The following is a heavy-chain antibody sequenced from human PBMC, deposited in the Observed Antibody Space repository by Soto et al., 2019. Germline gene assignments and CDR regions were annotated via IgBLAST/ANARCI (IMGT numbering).Heavy chain of an antibody. CDR3: VKEWTPRRAFAY. V-gene: IGHV3-23*01. J-gene: IGHJ4*02. Sequence: GSLRLSGVASRXTFRSYAMSWVRQAPGKGLEWVSGINPSGGRTFYADSVRGRFTISRYNANNTLYLQMNSLRADDKAKYYCVKEWTPRRAFAYWGQGTPVTVSS. CDR2: INPSGGRT. CDR1: RXTFRSYA. D-gene: IGHD5-12*01.